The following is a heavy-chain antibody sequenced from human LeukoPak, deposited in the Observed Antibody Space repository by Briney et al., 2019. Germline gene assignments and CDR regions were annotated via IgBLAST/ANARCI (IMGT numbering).Heavy chain of an antibody. CDR3: ASESTGWYFQH. V-gene: IGHV4-30-2*01. Sequence: PSETLSLTCAVSGGSISSGGYSWSWIRQPPGKGLEWIGYIYHSGSTYYNPSPKSRVTISVDRSKNQFSLKLSSVTAADTAVYYCASESTGWYFQHWGQGTLVTVSS. D-gene: IGHD5-24*01. J-gene: IGHJ1*01. CDR2: IYHSGST. CDR1: GGSISSGGYS.